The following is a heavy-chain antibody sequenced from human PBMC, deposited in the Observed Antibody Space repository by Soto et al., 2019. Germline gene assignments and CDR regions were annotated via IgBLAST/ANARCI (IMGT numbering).Heavy chain of an antibody. J-gene: IGHJ5*02. CDR2: IYHSGST. V-gene: IGHV4-4*02. CDR3: ARVRLEYYDILTGDSWFDP. CDR1: GGSISSSNW. D-gene: IGHD3-9*01. Sequence: SETLSLTCAVSGGSISSSNWWGWVRQPPGKGLEWIGEIYHSGSTNYNPSLKSRVTISVDKSKNQFSLKLSSVTAADTAVYYCARVRLEYYDILTGDSWFDPWGQGTLVTVSS.